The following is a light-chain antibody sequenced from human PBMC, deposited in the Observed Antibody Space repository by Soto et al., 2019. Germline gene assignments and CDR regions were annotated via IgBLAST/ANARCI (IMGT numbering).Light chain of an antibody. CDR3: QQYGNSPALT. J-gene: IGKJ4*01. V-gene: IGKV3-20*01. Sequence: IVLTQYPGTLSLSPGDRATLSCRASLSFSNTYLAWYQQRPGQAPRLLIYGASNRATGIPDRFSGSGSGTEFILTISGLEPEDFAVYYCQQYGNSPALTFGGGTKVDIK. CDR1: LSFSNTY. CDR2: GAS.